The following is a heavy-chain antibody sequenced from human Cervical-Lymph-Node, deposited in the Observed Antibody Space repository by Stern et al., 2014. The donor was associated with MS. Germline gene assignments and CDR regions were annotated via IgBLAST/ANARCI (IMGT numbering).Heavy chain of an antibody. CDR2: IYPADSHT. V-gene: IGHV5-51*03. J-gene: IGHJ4*02. CDR1: GYSFTNYW. CDR3: ASNYDTSGPDY. Sequence: EVQLEESGAEVKKPGESLKISCKGSGYSFTNYWIGWVRQMPGKALELMGIIYPADSHTRYSPSFRGQVTISADQSISTAYLQWSSLQASDTAMYYCASNYDTSGPDYWGQGTLVTVSS. D-gene: IGHD3-22*01.